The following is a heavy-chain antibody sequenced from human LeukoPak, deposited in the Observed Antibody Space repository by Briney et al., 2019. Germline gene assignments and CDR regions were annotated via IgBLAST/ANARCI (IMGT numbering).Heavy chain of an antibody. D-gene: IGHD5/OR15-5a*01. V-gene: IGHV3-72*01. Sequence: GGSLRLSCAASGFTFIDHYMDWVRQAPGKGLEWIGRTRNKANSYTTEYAASVKGRFIVSRDDSKNSLFLQMNSLESEDTAVYYCARRNSVTQGLDNWGQGTLVTVSS. CDR1: GFTFIDHY. CDR3: ARRNSVTQGLDN. J-gene: IGHJ4*02. CDR2: TRNKANSYTT.